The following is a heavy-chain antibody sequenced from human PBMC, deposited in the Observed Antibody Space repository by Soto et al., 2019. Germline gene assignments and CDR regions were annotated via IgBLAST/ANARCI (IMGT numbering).Heavy chain of an antibody. CDR2: ISYDGSNK. Sequence: GGSLRLSCAASGFTFSSYGMHWVRQAPGKGLEWVAVISYDGSNKYYADSVKGRFTISRGNSKNTLYLQMNSLRAEDTAVYYCAKSKEWELLDVSFDYWGQGTLVTVS. CDR1: GFTFSSYG. CDR3: AKSKEWELLDVSFDY. J-gene: IGHJ4*02. D-gene: IGHD1-26*01. V-gene: IGHV3-30*18.